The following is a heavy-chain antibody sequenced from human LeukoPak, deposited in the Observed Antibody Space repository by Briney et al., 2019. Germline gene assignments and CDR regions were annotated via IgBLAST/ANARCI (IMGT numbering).Heavy chain of an antibody. CDR3: ATLTVASSFDY. Sequence: GGSLRLSCAASGFAFSVYEMYGVSQAPARGLEWVSYISSSGGTRYYADSVKGRFTISRDNAKNSLYLQMNSLRAEDTAVYYCATLTVASSFDYWGQGTLVTVSS. D-gene: IGHD6-19*01. V-gene: IGHV3-48*03. CDR1: GFAFSVYE. J-gene: IGHJ4*02. CDR2: ISSSGGTR.